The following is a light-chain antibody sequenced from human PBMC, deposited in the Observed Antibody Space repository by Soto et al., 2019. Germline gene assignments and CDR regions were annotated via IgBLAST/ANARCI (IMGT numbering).Light chain of an antibody. CDR1: SSDVGGYDY. Sequence: QSVLTQPASVSGSPGQSITISCTGTSSDVGGYDYVSWYQQHPGKAPKLIIYDVNNRPSGVSNRFSGSKSGNTASLTISGLQAEDEAEYYCSSYTSSSTLYVFGTGTKVTVL. CDR2: DVN. CDR3: SSYTSSSTLYV. V-gene: IGLV2-14*01. J-gene: IGLJ1*01.